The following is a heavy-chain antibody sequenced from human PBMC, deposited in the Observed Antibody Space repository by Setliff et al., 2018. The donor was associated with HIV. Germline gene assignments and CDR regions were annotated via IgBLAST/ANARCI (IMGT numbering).Heavy chain of an antibody. CDR1: GGTLSNYP. V-gene: IGHV1-69*08. D-gene: IGHD3-22*01. J-gene: IGHJ6*02. CDR3: ASWHDSSGYSNYYYYGMDV. Sequence: ASVKVSCKASGGTLSNYPISWVRQVRGQGLEWMGRISPVLRTTKYGQEFQGRVSITADTSTNTVYMELSSLRSEDTAVYYCASWHDSSGYSNYYYYGMDVWGQGTTVTVSS. CDR2: ISPVLRTT.